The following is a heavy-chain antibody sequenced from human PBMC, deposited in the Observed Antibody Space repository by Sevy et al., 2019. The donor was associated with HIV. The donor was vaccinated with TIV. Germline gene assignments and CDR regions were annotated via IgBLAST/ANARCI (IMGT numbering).Heavy chain of an antibody. CDR1: GGSISSYY. CDR2: IYYSGST. CDR3: ARGGVGITFGGVIAIDAFDI. V-gene: IGHV4-59*01. J-gene: IGHJ3*02. D-gene: IGHD3-16*02. Sequence: SETLSLTCTVSGGSISSYYWSWIRQPPGKGLEWIGYIYYSGSTNYNPSLKSRVTISVDTSKNQFSLKLSSVTAADTAGYYCARGGVGITFGGVIAIDAFDIWGQGTMVTVSS.